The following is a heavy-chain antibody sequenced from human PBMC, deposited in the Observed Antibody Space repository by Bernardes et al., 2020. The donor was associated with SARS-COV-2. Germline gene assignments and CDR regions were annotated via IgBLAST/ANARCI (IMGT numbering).Heavy chain of an antibody. D-gene: IGHD5-12*01. J-gene: IGHJ6*02. CDR2: ITPDGSNK. Sequence: VGSLRLSCTASGITFSSYWMHWGRQVPGKGLVWVSRITPDGSNKDYAASVKGRFTISRDNAKNTVYLQMNSLRVEDTAVYYCATGGFGGSAPGMDAWGQGTTVTVSS. CDR3: ATGGFGGSAPGMDA. V-gene: IGHV3-74*01. CDR1: GITFSSYW.